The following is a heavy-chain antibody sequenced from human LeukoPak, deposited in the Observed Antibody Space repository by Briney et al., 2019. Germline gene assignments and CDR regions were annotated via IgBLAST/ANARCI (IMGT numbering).Heavy chain of an antibody. CDR1: GYTFAGYF. V-gene: IGHV1-2*02. Sequence: ASVKVSCKTSGYTFAGYFVHWVRQAPGQGLEWMGWINPNSGGTNYTQNFQGRVTITRDTSITTAYMELSRLTSDDTALYYCARDQGYGSGGYSFDYWGQGARVTVSS. D-gene: IGHD3-10*01. CDR3: ARDQGYGSGGYSFDY. J-gene: IGHJ4*02. CDR2: INPNSGGT.